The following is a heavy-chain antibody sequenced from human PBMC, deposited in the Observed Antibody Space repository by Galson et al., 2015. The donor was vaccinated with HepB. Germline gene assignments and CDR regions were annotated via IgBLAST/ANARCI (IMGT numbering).Heavy chain of an antibody. Sequence: SLRLSCAASGFTFSSHAMSWVRQAPGKGLEWVSEISGNGGTTYYTDSMKGRFIISRDNSKNTLYMQMSSLRAEDTALYYCAIDKGDLWSGFHYWGQGTLVTVSS. J-gene: IGHJ4*02. D-gene: IGHD3-3*01. V-gene: IGHV3-23*01. CDR1: GFTFSSHA. CDR2: ISGNGGTT. CDR3: AIDKGDLWSGFHY.